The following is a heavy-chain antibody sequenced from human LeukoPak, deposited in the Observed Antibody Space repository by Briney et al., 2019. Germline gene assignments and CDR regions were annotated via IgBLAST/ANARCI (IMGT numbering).Heavy chain of an antibody. CDR1: GGSISSYY. V-gene: IGHV4-59*12. D-gene: IGHD6-6*01. CDR3: AREDGGSSSGP. J-gene: IGHJ5*02. Sequence: SETLSLTCTVSGGSISSYYWSWIRQPPGKGLEWIGYIYYSGSTNYNPSLKGRVTMSVDTSKNQFSLKLSSVTAADTAVYYCAREDGGSSSGPWGQGTLVTVSS. CDR2: IYYSGST.